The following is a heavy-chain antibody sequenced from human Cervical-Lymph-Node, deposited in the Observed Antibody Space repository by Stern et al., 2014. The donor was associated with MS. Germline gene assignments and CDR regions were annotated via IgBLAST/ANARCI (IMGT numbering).Heavy chain of an antibody. J-gene: IGHJ6*02. Sequence: VQLVDSGAEVKKPGSSVKVSCKASGGSFSSLTISWVRQAPGQGLEWMGRITPILGLPNYAQKFQGRVTITADKSTSTAYMELTSLRSEDTAVYFCARASGETNFYYGMAVWGQGTTVTVSS. CDR1: GGSFSSLT. D-gene: IGHD3-10*01. CDR2: ITPILGLP. CDR3: ARASGETNFYYGMAV. V-gene: IGHV1-69*09.